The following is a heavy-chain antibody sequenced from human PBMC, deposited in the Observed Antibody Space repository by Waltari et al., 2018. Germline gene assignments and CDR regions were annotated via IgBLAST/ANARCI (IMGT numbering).Heavy chain of an antibody. V-gene: IGHV3-7*01. Sequence: EVQLVESGGGLVQPGGSLRLSCAASGFIFSSFWMSWVRQAPGKGLEWVANIKPDGSDKNYVDSVKGRFTFSRDNAKNSLYLQMNSLRAEDTVVYYCATYGAPYTLFYWGQGTLVTVSS. D-gene: IGHD3-16*01. J-gene: IGHJ4*02. CDR2: IKPDGSDK. CDR1: GFIFSSFW. CDR3: ATYGAPYTLFY.